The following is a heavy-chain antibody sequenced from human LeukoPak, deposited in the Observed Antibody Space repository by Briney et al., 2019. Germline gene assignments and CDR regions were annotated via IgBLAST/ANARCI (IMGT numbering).Heavy chain of an antibody. CDR1: GGSICSYY. D-gene: IGHD2-15*01. CDR2: IYYSGST. CDR3: ARRYCSGGSCSQGGYYFDY. Sequence: SETLSLTCTVSGGSICSYYWSWIRKPPGKGLEWIGYIYYSGSTNYNPSLKSRVTISVDTSKNQFSLKLSSVTAADTAVYYCARRYCSGGSCSQGGYYFDYWGQGILVTVSS. V-gene: IGHV4-59*01. J-gene: IGHJ4*02.